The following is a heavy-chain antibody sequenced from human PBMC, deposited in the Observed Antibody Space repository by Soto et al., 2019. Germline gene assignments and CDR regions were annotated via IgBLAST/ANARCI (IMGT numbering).Heavy chain of an antibody. CDR1: GFSFSTYA. Sequence: EVQLLESGGGLIQPGGSLSLSCAASGFSFSTYALSWVRQAPGKGLEWVSGITGSGANTYHADSVKGRFTISRDNSKHTLSLQMNSLRAEDTAVYFCATSPGRWWYYFDSWGQGTLVTVSS. CDR3: ATSPGRWWYYFDS. CDR2: ITGSGANT. V-gene: IGHV3-23*01. J-gene: IGHJ4*02. D-gene: IGHD2-15*01.